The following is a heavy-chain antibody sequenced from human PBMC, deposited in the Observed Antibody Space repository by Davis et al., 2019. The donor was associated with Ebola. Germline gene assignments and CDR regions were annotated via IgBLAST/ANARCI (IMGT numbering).Heavy chain of an antibody. V-gene: IGHV1-69*13. CDR2: IIPIFDKA. Sequence: SVEVSCKASGGTFSTHVISWVRQAPGQGLEWMGGIIPIFDKANYAQKFQGRVTVTADESTTTAYMEMTSLISEDTAVYYCATQKSGEPIFHYWGQGTLVTVSS. J-gene: IGHJ4*02. CDR3: ATQKSGEPIFHY. D-gene: IGHD7-27*01. CDR1: GGTFSTHV.